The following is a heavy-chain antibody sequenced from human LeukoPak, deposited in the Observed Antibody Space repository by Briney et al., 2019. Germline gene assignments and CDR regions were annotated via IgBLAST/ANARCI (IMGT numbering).Heavy chain of an antibody. V-gene: IGHV3-23*01. CDR1: EFTFSSYA. J-gene: IGHJ5*02. D-gene: IGHD3-16*01. Sequence: GGSLRLSCAAYEFTFSSYAMSWVRQAPGKGLEWVSAISGSGGSTYYADSVKGRFTISRDNSKNTLYLQRNSLRAEDTAVYYCARMLLNWFDPWGQGTLATVSS. CDR3: ARMLLNWFDP. CDR2: ISGSGGST.